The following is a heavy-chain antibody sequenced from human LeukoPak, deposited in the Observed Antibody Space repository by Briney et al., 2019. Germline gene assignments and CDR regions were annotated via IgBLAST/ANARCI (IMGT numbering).Heavy chain of an antibody. CDR1: GYTFTSYD. Sequence: GASVKVSCKASGYTFTSYDINWVRQAPGQGLEWMGWISAHNGNTKYAQNLQGRVTMTTDTSTSTAYMELRSLRSDDTAVYYCARAIDCSTNSCYVFWFDPWGQGTLVTVSS. CDR2: ISAHNGNT. CDR3: ARAIDCSTNSCYVFWFDP. V-gene: IGHV1-18*01. D-gene: IGHD2-2*01. J-gene: IGHJ5*02.